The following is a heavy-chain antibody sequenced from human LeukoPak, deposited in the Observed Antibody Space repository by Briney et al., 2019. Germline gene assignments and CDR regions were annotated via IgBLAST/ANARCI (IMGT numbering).Heavy chain of an antibody. CDR3: ARHTAAPHYYYYGMDV. J-gene: IGHJ6*02. V-gene: IGHV4-59*08. CDR1: GGSISSYY. Sequence: SETLSLTCTVSGGSISSYYWSWIRQPPGKGLEWIGYIYYSGSTNYNPSLKSRVTISVDTSKNQFSLQLRSVTAADTAVYYCARHTAAPHYYYYGMDVWGQGTTVTVSS. D-gene: IGHD2-15*01. CDR2: IYYSGST.